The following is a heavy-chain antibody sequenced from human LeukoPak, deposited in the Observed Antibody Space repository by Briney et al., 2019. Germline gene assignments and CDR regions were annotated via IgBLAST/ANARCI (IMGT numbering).Heavy chain of an antibody. CDR2: IYYSGST. V-gene: IGHV4-39*07. Sequence: PSETLSLTCTVSGGSISSSRQYWGWLRQPPGKGLEWIVNIYYSGSTYYNPSLKSRFTISEDTTKNQFSLKLTSVTAADTAVYYCARDQRFSGYYPKGLGWFDPWGQGTLVTVSS. CDR1: GGSISSSRQY. D-gene: IGHD3-22*01. CDR3: ARDQRFSGYYPKGLGWFDP. J-gene: IGHJ5*02.